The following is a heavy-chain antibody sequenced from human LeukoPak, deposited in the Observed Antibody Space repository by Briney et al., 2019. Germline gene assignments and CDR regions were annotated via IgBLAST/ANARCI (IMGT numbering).Heavy chain of an antibody. Sequence: GGSLRLSCAASGFTFSSYAMHWVRQAPGKGLEWVAVISYDGSNKYYADSVKGRFTISRDNSKNTLYLQMNSLRAEDTAVYYCARESPHYYYGMDVWGQGTMVTVSS. CDR1: GFTFSSYA. CDR3: ARESPHYYYGMDV. V-gene: IGHV3-30-3*01. CDR2: ISYDGSNK. J-gene: IGHJ6*02.